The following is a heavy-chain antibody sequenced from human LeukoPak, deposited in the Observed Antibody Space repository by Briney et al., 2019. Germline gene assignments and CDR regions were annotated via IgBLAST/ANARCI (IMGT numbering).Heavy chain of an antibody. J-gene: IGHJ4*02. Sequence: PSETLSLTCTVSGGSISSYYWSWIRQPPGKGLEWIGYIYYSGSTNYNPSFKSRVTISVDTSKNQFSLKLSSVTAADTAVYYCARGARGASLLFDYWGQGTLVTVSS. CDR1: GGSISSYY. CDR3: ARGARGASLLFDY. V-gene: IGHV4-59*01. D-gene: IGHD1-26*01. CDR2: IYYSGST.